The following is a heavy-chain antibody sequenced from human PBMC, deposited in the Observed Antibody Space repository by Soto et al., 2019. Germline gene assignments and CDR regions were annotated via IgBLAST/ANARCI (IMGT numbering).Heavy chain of an antibody. Sequence: PSETLSLTCAISGDSASSNSAAWNWIRQSPSRGLEWLGRTYYRSKWYDDYAVSVKSRITINPDTSKNQFSLQLNSVTPEGTAVYYCARDLVATSGYGMDVWGQGTTVTVSS. CDR3: ARDLVATSGYGMDV. CDR1: GDSASSNSAA. D-gene: IGHD3-10*01. V-gene: IGHV6-1*01. CDR2: TYYRSKWYD. J-gene: IGHJ6*02.